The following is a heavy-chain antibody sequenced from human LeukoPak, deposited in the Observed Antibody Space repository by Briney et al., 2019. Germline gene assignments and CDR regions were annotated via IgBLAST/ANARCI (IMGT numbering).Heavy chain of an antibody. J-gene: IGHJ4*02. V-gene: IGHV3-48*02. D-gene: IGHD3-10*01. CDR1: GFTFSSYT. CDR3: ARRDYGSGSFFGIDY. Sequence: PGGSLRLSCAASGFTFSSYTMYWVRQAPGKGLGWISSISGGSSTIYYADSVKGRFTISRDNARNSLYSQMNRLRDEDTAVYYCARRDYGSGSFFGIDYWGQGTLVTVSS. CDR2: ISGGSSTI.